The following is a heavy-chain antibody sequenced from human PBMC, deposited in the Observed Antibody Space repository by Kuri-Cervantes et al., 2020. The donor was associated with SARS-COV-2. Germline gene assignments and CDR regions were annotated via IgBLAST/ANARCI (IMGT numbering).Heavy chain of an antibody. CDR3: ARARSSGYFDYYYGMDV. CDR1: GCTFTSYA. D-gene: IGHD3-22*01. V-gene: IGHV1-3*01. Sequence: ASVKVSCKASGCTFTSYAMHWVRQAPGQRLEWMGWINAGNGNTKYSQKFQGRVTITRDTSASTAYMELSSLRSEDTAVYYCARARSSGYFDYYYGMDVWGQATTVTVSS. CDR2: INAGNGNT. J-gene: IGHJ6*02.